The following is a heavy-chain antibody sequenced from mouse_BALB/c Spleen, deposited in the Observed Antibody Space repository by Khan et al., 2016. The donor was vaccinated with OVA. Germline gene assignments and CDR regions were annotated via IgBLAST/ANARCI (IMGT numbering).Heavy chain of an antibody. J-gene: IGHJ2*01. V-gene: IGHV6-6*02. CDR3: WILL. CDR2: FRWKSDDYVT. CDR1: GFTFSNYW. Sequence: QLEESGGGLVQPGGSMKLSCVASGFTFSNYWMNWVRQSLEKGLEWGAEFRWKSDDYVTHYAESVKGRFTISRDDSNSSVYLKMNNLRAKDTGIYYCWILLWGQGTTLTVSA.